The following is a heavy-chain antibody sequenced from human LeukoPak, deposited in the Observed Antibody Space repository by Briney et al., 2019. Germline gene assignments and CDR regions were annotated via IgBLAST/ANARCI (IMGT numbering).Heavy chain of an antibody. D-gene: IGHD1-26*01. J-gene: IGHJ6*02. V-gene: IGHV4-39*01. CDR2: IYSSQIS. CDR3: VRHIDRSSGMDV. Sequence: PSETLSLTCTVSGVSFSTSSYYWAWIRQPPGKGLEWIGSIYSSQISYYNPSLKSRVTISVDTSKTQFSLKLSSVTAADTAVYYCVRHIDRSSGMDVWGQGTTVTVSS. CDR1: GVSFSTSSYY.